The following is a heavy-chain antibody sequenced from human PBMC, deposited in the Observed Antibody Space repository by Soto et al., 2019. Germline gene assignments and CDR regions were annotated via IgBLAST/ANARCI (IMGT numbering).Heavy chain of an antibody. Sequence: LSLTCTVSGGSISSYYWSWIRQPPGKGLEWIGYIYYSGSTNYNPSLKSRVTISVDTSKNQFSLKLSSVTAADTAVYYCARDGGYSSSWYGPLGEYGMDVWGQGTTVTVSS. CDR3: ARDGGYSSSWYGPLGEYGMDV. J-gene: IGHJ6*02. V-gene: IGHV4-59*01. CDR1: GGSISSYY. CDR2: IYYSGST. D-gene: IGHD6-13*01.